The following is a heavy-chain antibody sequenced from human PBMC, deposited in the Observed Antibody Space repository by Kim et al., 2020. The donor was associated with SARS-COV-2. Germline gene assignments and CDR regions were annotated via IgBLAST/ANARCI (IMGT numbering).Heavy chain of an antibody. D-gene: IGHD5-12*01. CDR1: GFTFSKYW. V-gene: IGHV3-74*01. CDR2: SNEDGSIT. CDR3: ARDLSGSDDR. J-gene: IGHJ5*02. Sequence: GGSLRLSCAASGFTFSKYWMHWVRQVPGEGLVWVSRSNEDGSITNYADSVRGRFTISRDNAKSTLYLQMNSLGAEDTALYYCARDLSGSDDRWGQGTLGT.